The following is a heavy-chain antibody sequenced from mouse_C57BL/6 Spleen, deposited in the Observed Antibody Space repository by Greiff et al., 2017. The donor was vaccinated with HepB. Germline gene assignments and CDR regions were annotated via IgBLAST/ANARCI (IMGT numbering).Heavy chain of an antibody. D-gene: IGHD2-13*01. CDR3: ARDTGRVTYWYFDV. V-gene: IGHV3-6*01. Sequence: EVKLQESGPGLVKPSQSLSLTCSVTGYSITSGYYWNWIRQFPGNKLEWMGYISYDGSNNYNPSLKNRISITRDTSKNQFFLKLNSVTTEDTATYYCARDTGRVTYWYFDVWGTGTTVTVSS. J-gene: IGHJ1*03. CDR1: GYSITSGYY. CDR2: ISYDGSN.